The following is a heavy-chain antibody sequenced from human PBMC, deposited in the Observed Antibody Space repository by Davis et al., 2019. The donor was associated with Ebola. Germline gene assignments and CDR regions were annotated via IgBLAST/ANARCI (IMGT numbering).Heavy chain of an antibody. CDR2: ISGSGGST. D-gene: IGHD6-19*01. J-gene: IGHJ4*02. CDR1: GFTFSSYA. Sequence: GESLKISCAASGFTFSSYAMNWVRQAPGKGLEWVSVISGSGGSTYYADSVKGRFTISRDNSKNTLYLQMNSLRAEDTAVYYCATGGAVAAIDYRGQGTLVTVSS. V-gene: IGHV3-23*01. CDR3: ATGGAVAAIDY.